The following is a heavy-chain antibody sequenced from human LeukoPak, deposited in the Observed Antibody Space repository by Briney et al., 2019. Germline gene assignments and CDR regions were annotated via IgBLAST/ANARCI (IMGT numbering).Heavy chain of an antibody. V-gene: IGHV1-46*01. CDR1: GYSFTNYY. D-gene: IGHD3-10*01. Sequence: GGSVKVSCKASGYSFTNYYLHWVRQAPGQGFEWMGIISPGGGTTTYAQKFQGRVTMTRDTSTSTVYMELSSLRSEDTAVYYCARGGFTTMVRGVIITLVAFDIWGQGTMVTASS. CDR3: ARGGFTTMVRGVIITLVAFDI. CDR2: ISPGGGTT. J-gene: IGHJ3*02.